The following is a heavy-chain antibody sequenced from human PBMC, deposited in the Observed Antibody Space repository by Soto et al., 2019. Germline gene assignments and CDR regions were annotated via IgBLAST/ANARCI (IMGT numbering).Heavy chain of an antibody. Sequence: SETLSLTCTVSGGSIRSYCCTCIRQPPRKGLEWIGCICNSGTTNYNPSLKSRVVISIDTQKNQFSLQLSSVTVADTAFYYCARCSLIVLAPPRPTDVRCKALTVTV. J-gene: IGHJ6*03. D-gene: IGHD2-2*01. CDR2: ICNSGTT. CDR3: ARCSLIVLAPPRPTDV. V-gene: IGHV4-59*03. CDR1: GGSIRSYC.